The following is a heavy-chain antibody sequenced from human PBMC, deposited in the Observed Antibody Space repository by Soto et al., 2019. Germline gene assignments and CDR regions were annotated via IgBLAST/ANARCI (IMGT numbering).Heavy chain of an antibody. V-gene: IGHV3-30-3*01. CDR3: ARDSSSSLYYYYGMDV. Sequence: GGSLRLSFAASGFTFSSYAMHWVRQAPGKGLEWVAVISYVGSNKYYADSVKGRFTISRDNSKNTLYLQMNSLRAEDTAVHYCARDSSSSLYYYYGMDVWGQGTTVTVSS. CDR1: GFTFSSYA. CDR2: ISYVGSNK. D-gene: IGHD6-6*01. J-gene: IGHJ6*02.